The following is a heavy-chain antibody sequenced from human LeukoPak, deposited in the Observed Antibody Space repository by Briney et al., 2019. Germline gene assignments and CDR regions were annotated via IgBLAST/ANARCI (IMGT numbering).Heavy chain of an antibody. V-gene: IGHV3-30*01. CDR3: ARALSRGNYYGAKKPGDY. J-gene: IGHJ4*02. Sequence: GGSLRLSCAASGFTFSSYAMHWVRQAPGKGLEWVAVISYDGSNKYYADSVKGRFTISRDNSKNTLYLQMNSLRAEDTAVYYCARALSRGNYYGAKKPGDYWAREPWSPSPQ. D-gene: IGHD3-22*01. CDR2: ISYDGSNK. CDR1: GFTFSSYA.